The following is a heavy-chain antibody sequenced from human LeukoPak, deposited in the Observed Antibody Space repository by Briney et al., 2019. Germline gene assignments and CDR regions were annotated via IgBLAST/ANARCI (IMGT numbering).Heavy chain of an antibody. CDR2: ISSSSSYI. V-gene: IGHV3-21*01. D-gene: IGHD7-27*01. Sequence: GGSLRLSCAASGFTLSSYSMNWVREAPGKGLEGVSSISSSSSYIYYADSVKGRFPLSRDNAKSSAYLQMNSPRADDTAVYYCARDHNWGFDYWGRGTLVSVSS. CDR1: GFTLSSYS. J-gene: IGHJ4*02. CDR3: ARDHNWGFDY.